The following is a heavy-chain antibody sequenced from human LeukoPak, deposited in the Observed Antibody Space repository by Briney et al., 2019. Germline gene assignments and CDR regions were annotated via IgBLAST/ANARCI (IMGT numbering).Heavy chain of an antibody. Sequence: GGSLRLSCAASGFTFSSYSMNWVRQAPGKGLEWVSSITGDSKYIYCADSVRGRFTISRDNAKNSLYLQMNSLRAEDTAVYYCARDFDYGDYWGQGTLVTVSS. CDR3: ARDFDYGDY. J-gene: IGHJ4*02. V-gene: IGHV3-21*01. CDR2: ITGDSKYI. CDR1: GFTFSSYS.